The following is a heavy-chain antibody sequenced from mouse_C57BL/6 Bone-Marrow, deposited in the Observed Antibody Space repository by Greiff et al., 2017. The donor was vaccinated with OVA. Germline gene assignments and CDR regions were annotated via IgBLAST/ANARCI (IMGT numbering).Heavy chain of an antibody. CDR2: IYPGGGYT. V-gene: IGHV1-63*01. J-gene: IGHJ3*01. D-gene: IGHD1-1*01. Sequence: VHLVESGAELVRPGTSVKMSCKASGYTFTNYWIGWAKQRPGHGLEWIGDIYPGGGYTNYNEKFKGKATLTADKSSSTAYMQFSSLTSEDSAIYYCAITTVVPFAYWGQGTLVTVSA. CDR3: AITTVVPFAY. CDR1: GYTFTNYW.